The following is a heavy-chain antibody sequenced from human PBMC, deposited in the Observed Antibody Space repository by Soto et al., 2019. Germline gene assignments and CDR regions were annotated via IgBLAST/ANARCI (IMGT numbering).Heavy chain of an antibody. CDR3: ARETPYSSSFDYYYYMDV. CDR2: ISSSSSYI. Sequence: GGSLRLSCAASGFTFSSYSMNWVRQAPGKGLEWVSSISSSSSYIYYADSVKGRFTISRDNAKNSLYLQMNSLRAEDTAVYYCARETPYSSSFDYYYYMDVWGKGTTVTVSS. CDR1: GFTFSSYS. D-gene: IGHD6-13*01. V-gene: IGHV3-21*01. J-gene: IGHJ6*03.